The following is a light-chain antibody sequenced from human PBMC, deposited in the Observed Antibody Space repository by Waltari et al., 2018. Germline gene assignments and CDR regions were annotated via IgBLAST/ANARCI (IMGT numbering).Light chain of an antibody. CDR3: HKYNSAPFT. V-gene: IGKV1-27*01. CDR2: AAS. J-gene: IGKJ3*01. CDR1: QDISSY. Sequence: DIQMTQSPSSLSASVGDRVTITCRASQDISSYLAWYQQRPGKVPKLLIYAASTLQLGVPSRFSGSGSGTDFTLTISSLQPEDVATYYCHKYNSAPFTFGPGTKVHFK.